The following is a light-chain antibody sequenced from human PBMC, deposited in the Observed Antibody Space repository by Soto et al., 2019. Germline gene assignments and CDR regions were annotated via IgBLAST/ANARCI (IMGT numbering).Light chain of an antibody. CDR1: QGIGDT. J-gene: IGKJ4*01. CDR2: DTS. CDR3: QRYNNWPPS. V-gene: IGKV3-15*01. Sequence: VMTRSRATLAVSQGGGGGLSCRVSQGIGDTFASYQHKAGQTPRLLIYDTSTSATGVPARFSGSRSGTEFTLTINSLQSEDFAAYSCQRYNNWPPSFGGGTKVDIK.